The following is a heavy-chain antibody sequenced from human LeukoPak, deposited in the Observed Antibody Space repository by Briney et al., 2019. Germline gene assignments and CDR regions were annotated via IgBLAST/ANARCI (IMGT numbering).Heavy chain of an antibody. D-gene: IGHD6-6*01. Sequence: GASVKVSCKASGYTFTGYYMHWVRQAPGQGLEWMGWINPNSGGTNYAQKFQGRVTMTRDTSISTAYMELSRLRSDDTAVYYCARDRSSSTNWFDAWGQGTLVTVSS. CDR3: ARDRSSSTNWFDA. V-gene: IGHV1-2*02. J-gene: IGHJ5*02. CDR1: GYTFTGYY. CDR2: INPNSGGT.